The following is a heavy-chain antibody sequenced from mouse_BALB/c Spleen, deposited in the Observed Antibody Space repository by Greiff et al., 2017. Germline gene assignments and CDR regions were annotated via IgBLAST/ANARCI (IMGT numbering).Heavy chain of an antibody. Sequence: QVQLKQPGAELVKPGASVKMSCKASGYTFTSYNMHWVKQTPGQGLEWIGAIYPGNGDTSYNQKFKGKATLTADKSSSTAYMQLSSLTSEDSAVYYCARCSLLRFFDYWGQGTTLTVSS. CDR1: GYTFTSYN. CDR3: ARCSLLRFFDY. CDR2: IYPGNGDT. D-gene: IGHD1-2*01. J-gene: IGHJ2*01. V-gene: IGHV1-12*01.